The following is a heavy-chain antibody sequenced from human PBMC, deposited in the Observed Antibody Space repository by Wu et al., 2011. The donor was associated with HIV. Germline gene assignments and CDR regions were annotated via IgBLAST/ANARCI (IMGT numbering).Heavy chain of an antibody. CDR1: GYTLSSYG. V-gene: IGHV1-18*01. D-gene: IGHD6-13*01. J-gene: IGHJ6*02. CDR2: ISPYNGKT. Sequence: QVQVVQSGAEVKKPGASVKVSCKSSGYTLSSYGISWVRQAPGQGLEWMGWISPYNGKTKSTQKFQGRVTLTTDTSTSTAYMELRSLRSDDTAVYYCAREGRLKYSITHYYYGMDVWGQGTTVTVSS. CDR3: AREGRLKYSITHYYYGMDV.